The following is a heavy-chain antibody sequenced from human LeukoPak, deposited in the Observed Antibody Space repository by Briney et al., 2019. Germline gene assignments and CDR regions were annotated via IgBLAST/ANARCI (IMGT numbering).Heavy chain of an antibody. V-gene: IGHV1-18*01. D-gene: IGHD2-15*01. CDR2: ISAYNGNT. Sequence: ASVKVSCKASGYTFTSYGISWVRQAPGQGLEWMGWISAYNGNTNYAQKLQGRVTMTTDTSTCTAYMELRSLRSDDTAVYYCARDIVVVVAATQGYWFDPWGQGTLVTVSS. CDR3: ARDIVVVVAATQGYWFDP. CDR1: GYTFTSYG. J-gene: IGHJ5*02.